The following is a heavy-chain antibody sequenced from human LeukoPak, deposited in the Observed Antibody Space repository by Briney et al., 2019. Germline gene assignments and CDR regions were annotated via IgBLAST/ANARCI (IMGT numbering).Heavy chain of an antibody. D-gene: IGHD3-9*01. CDR2: IYYSGST. V-gene: IGHV4-39*01. CDR1: GGSISSSSYY. CDR3: ARRSSYDILTGYGSGAFDI. J-gene: IGHJ3*02. Sequence: SETLSLTCTVSGGSISSSSYYWGWIRQPPGKGPEWIGSIYYSGSTYYNPSLKSRVTISVDTSKNQFSLKLSSVTAADTAVYYCARRSSYDILTGYGSGAFDIWGQGTMVTVSS.